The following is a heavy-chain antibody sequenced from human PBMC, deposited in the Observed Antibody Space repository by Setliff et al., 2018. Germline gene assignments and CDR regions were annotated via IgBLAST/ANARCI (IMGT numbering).Heavy chain of an antibody. J-gene: IGHJ6*02. CDR3: ATLLANYGSGMDV. D-gene: IGHD3-10*01. CDR2: IYTNGGT. Sequence: PSETLSLTCSVSGASISSGNDFWNWIRQPAGKGLEWIGNIYTNGGTDYSPSLRSRVTISLGTSKNQFSLQLTSVTAADTAVYYCATLLANYGSGMDVWGQGTTVTVSS. V-gene: IGHV4-61*09. CDR1: GASISSGNDF.